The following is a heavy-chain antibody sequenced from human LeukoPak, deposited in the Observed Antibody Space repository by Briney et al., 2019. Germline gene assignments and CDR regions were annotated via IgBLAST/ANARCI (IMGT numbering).Heavy chain of an antibody. J-gene: IGHJ4*02. Sequence: ASVKVSCKASGYTFTSYGISWVRQAPGQGLEWMGWISAYNGNTNYAQKLQGRVTMTTDTSTSTAYMELRSLRSDDTAVYYCARESYRVLRFLEWSPPPDYWGQGTLVTVSS. V-gene: IGHV1-18*01. CDR2: ISAYNGNT. D-gene: IGHD3-3*01. CDR1: GYTFTSYG. CDR3: ARESYRVLRFLEWSPPPDY.